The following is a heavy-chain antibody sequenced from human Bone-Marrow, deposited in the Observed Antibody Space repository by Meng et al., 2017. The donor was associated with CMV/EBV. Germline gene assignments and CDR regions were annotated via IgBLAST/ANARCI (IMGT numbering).Heavy chain of an antibody. V-gene: IGHV3-30*04. J-gene: IGHJ6*02. D-gene: IGHD4-23*01. Sequence: GGSLRLSCAASGFTFRNFAIYWVRPAPGKGLEWVALISYDGKKRFYADFVKGRFTMSRDNSKNTVNLQMTSLRREDTAVYYCARAGGGFYGMEVWGQGAMVHVAS. CDR3: ARAGGGFYGMEV. CDR2: ISYDGKKR. CDR1: GFTFRNFA.